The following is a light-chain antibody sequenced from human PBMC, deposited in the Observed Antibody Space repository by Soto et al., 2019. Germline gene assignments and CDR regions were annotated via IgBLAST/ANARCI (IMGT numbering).Light chain of an antibody. J-gene: IGKJ2*01. CDR1: QTISSN. V-gene: IGKV3-15*01. CDR3: QQYHNWTRQYT. Sequence: EIVMTQSPATLSVSPGERATLSCRASQTISSNLAWYQQKPGQAPRLLIHGASTRATGVPARFSVSGSGTEFALSLTNLQSEDFAVYYCQQYHNWTRQYTFGHGTQLQIK. CDR2: GAS.